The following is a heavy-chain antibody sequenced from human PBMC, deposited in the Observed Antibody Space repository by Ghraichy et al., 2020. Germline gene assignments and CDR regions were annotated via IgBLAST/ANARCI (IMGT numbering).Heavy chain of an antibody. D-gene: IGHD1-26*01. Sequence: SQTLSLTCIVSGGSISSYYWSWIRQPPGKGLEWIGYIYYSGSTNYNPSLKSRVTISVDTSKNQFSLKLSSVTAADTAVYYCATSWSYGRYYFDYWGQGTLVTVSS. CDR3: ATSWSYGRYYFDY. CDR1: GGSISSYY. J-gene: IGHJ4*02. V-gene: IGHV4-59*01. CDR2: IYYSGST.